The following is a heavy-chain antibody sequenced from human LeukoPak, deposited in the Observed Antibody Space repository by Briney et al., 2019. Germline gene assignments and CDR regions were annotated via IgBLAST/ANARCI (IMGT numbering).Heavy chain of an antibody. CDR3: ARSTAMLGDFDY. CDR2: TSGSGDTT. D-gene: IGHD3-10*02. Sequence: GGSLRLSCTASGFTFSIYAMSWVRQAPGKGLEWVSATSGSGDTTYYAESVKGRFTISRDNAKNSLYLQMNSLRAEDTAVYYCARSTAMLGDFDYWGQGTLVTVSS. CDR1: GFTFSIYA. V-gene: IGHV3-23*01. J-gene: IGHJ4*02.